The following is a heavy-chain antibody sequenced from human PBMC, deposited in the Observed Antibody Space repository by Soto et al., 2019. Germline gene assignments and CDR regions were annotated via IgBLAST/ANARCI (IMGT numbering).Heavy chain of an antibody. V-gene: IGHV1-69*01. Sequence: QVQLVQSGAEVKKPGSSVKVSCKASGGSFRNFVISWLRQAPGQGLEWMGGIIPNSGTTNYAQKFQGKVTITADESTSTAYMELSGPTSEDTSLYYCARHLGGEATIRFWGQGTLVTVSS. CDR1: GGSFRNFV. J-gene: IGHJ4*02. D-gene: IGHD3-16*01. CDR3: ARHLGGEATIRF. CDR2: IIPNSGTT.